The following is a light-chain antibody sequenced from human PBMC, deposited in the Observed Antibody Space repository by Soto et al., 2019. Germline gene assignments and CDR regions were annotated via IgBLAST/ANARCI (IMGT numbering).Light chain of an antibody. V-gene: IGKV1-33*01. Sequence: DIQMTQSPSSLSASVGDRVTITCQASQDISNYLNWYQQKPGKAPKLLSYDASKLETVVPSRFSGSGSGTDFTFTISSLQPQDIATYDCQHYDNLPTFGQGTKLDIK. CDR1: QDISNY. CDR2: DAS. CDR3: QHYDNLPT. J-gene: IGKJ2*01.